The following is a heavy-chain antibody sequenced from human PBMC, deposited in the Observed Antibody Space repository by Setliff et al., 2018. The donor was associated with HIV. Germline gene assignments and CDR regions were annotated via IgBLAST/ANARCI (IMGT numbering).Heavy chain of an antibody. V-gene: IGHV3-23*01. J-gene: IGHJ4*02. CDR2: ISGSGGNT. Sequence: GGSLRLSCAASDFTFTSYLMSWVRQAPGLGLEWVSSISGSGGNTHYADSVKGRFTISRDNSKNTLNLQMNTLRAEDTAMYYCAKVGREYNGYDLTFDSWGQGTLVTVSS. D-gene: IGHD5-12*01. CDR1: DFTFTSYL. CDR3: AKVGREYNGYDLTFDS.